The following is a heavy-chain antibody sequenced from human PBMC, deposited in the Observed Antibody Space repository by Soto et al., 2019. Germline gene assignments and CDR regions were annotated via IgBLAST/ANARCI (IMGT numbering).Heavy chain of an antibody. CDR2: INSDGSST. J-gene: IGHJ4*02. Sequence: EVQLVESGGGLVQPGGSLRLSCAASGFTFSSYWMHWVRQAPGKGLVWVSRINSDGSSTSYADSVKGRFTISRDNAKNTLYLQMNSLRAEDTAVYYCARMYDSSGYDQYYFDYWGQGTLVTVSS. CDR3: ARMYDSSGYDQYYFDY. V-gene: IGHV3-74*01. CDR1: GFTFSSYW. D-gene: IGHD3-22*01.